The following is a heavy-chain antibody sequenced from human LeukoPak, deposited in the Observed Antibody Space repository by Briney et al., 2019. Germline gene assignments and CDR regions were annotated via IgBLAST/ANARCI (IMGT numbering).Heavy chain of an antibody. CDR2: ISAYNGNT. CDR3: ARDGYGDYQQDYYYYYGMDV. Sequence: ASVKVSCKASGYTFTSYGISWVRQAPGQGLEWMGWISAYNGNTNYAQKLQGRVTMTTDTSTSTAYMELRSLRSDDTAVYYCARDGYGDYQQDYYYYYGMDVWGQGTTVTVPS. J-gene: IGHJ6*02. D-gene: IGHD4-17*01. CDR1: GYTFTSYG. V-gene: IGHV1-18*01.